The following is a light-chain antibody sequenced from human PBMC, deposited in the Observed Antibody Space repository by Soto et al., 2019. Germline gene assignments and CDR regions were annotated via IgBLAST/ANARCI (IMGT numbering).Light chain of an antibody. CDR3: SSYPSSSSC. J-gene: IGLJ1*01. V-gene: IGLV2-14*01. CDR1: SSDVGGYNY. CDR2: EVS. Sequence: QSALTQPASVSGSPGQSITISCTGTSSDVGGYNYVSWYQQHPGKAPKLMIYEVSNRPSGVSNRFSGSKSGNTASLTISGLQAEDEGDYYCSSYPSSSSCFGTGTKVNVL.